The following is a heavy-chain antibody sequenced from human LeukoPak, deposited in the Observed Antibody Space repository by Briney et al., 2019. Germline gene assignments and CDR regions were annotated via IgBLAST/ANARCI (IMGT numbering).Heavy chain of an antibody. Sequence: GGSLRLSCAASGFTFSSYWMSWVRQAPGKGLERVANIKQDGSEEYYVDSVKGRFTISRDNAKNSLYLQMNSLRAEDTALYYCARDTSTVDYWGQGTLVIVSS. J-gene: IGHJ4*02. CDR2: IKQDGSEE. D-gene: IGHD2-2*01. CDR1: GFTFSSYW. V-gene: IGHV3-7*04. CDR3: ARDTSTVDY.